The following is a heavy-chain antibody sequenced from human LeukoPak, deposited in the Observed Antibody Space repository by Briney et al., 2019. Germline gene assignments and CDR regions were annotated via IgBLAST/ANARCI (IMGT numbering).Heavy chain of an antibody. Sequence: PGGSLRLSCAASGFTFSTYSMNWVRQAPGKGLEWVANIKQDGSEKYYVDSVKGRFTISRDNAKNSLYLQMNSLRAEDTAVYYCARVWFGLSLTPFDYWGQGTLVTVSS. V-gene: IGHV3-7*01. D-gene: IGHD3-10*01. CDR3: ARVWFGLSLTPFDY. J-gene: IGHJ4*02. CDR2: IKQDGSEK. CDR1: GFTFSTYS.